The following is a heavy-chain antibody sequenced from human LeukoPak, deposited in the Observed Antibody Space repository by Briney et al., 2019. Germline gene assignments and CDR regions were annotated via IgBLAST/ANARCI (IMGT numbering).Heavy chain of an antibody. CDR3: ASGWESLYYFDF. J-gene: IGHJ4*02. Sequence: GASVKVSCKASGYTFSDYFVHWVRQAPGQGLEWMGWINPKSGVTKYTQKFQGRVTIVRDTATSTVYMDLSSLTSDDTAVYFCASGWESLYYFDFWGQGTLVTVSS. CDR2: INPKSGVT. V-gene: IGHV1-2*02. CDR1: GYTFSDYF. D-gene: IGHD1-26*01.